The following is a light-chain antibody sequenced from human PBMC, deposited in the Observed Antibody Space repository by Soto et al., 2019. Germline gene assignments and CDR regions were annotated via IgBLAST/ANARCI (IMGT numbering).Light chain of an antibody. Sequence: EIVLTQSPGTLSLSPGERATLSCRASQSVNNNYLAWYQQKPGQAPRLLIYGASSRATGIPDWFSGSGSGTDFTLTISILEPEDVAVYYHQQYGSSQYTFGQGTKLEIK. V-gene: IGKV3-20*01. CDR1: QSVNNNY. CDR3: QQYGSSQYT. J-gene: IGKJ2*01. CDR2: GAS.